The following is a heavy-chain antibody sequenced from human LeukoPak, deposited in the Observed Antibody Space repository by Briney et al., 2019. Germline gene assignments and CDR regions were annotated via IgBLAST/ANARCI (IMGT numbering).Heavy chain of an antibody. CDR2: IHGDGDNI. CDR3: VKGPRPDITVAHTVEN. Sequence: GRSLRLSCAASGFTFSSYGMHWVRQAPGKGLVWVARIHGDGDNISYADSVRGRFTISRDNSKNSLYLQMNTVRAEDTAVYYCVKGPRPDITVAHTVENWGQGTLVTVSS. CDR1: GFTFSSYG. D-gene: IGHD6-19*01. J-gene: IGHJ4*02. V-gene: IGHV3-74*01.